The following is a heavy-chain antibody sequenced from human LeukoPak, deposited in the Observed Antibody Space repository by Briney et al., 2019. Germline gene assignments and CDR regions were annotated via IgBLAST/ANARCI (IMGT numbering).Heavy chain of an antibody. D-gene: IGHD4-11*01. V-gene: IGHV1-46*01. CDR2: INPSGGST. CDR3: AGERVYSNYVEAYGMDV. J-gene: IGHJ6*02. Sequence: ASVKVSCKASGYTFTSYYMHWVRQAPGQGLEWMGIINPSGGSTSYAQKFQGRVTMTRDTSTSTVYMELSSLRSEDTAVYYCAGERVYSNYVEAYGMDVWGQGTTVTVSS. CDR1: GYTFTSYY.